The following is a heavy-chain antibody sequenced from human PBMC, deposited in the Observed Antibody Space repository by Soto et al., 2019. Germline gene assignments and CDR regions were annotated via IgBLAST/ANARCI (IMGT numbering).Heavy chain of an antibody. CDR1: GFTFSSYW. Sequence: EVQLVESGGCLVQPGGSLRLSCAASGFTFSSYWMHWVRQAPGKGLVWVSRINSDGSSTSYADSVKGRFTISRDNAKNTLYLQMNSLRAEDTAVYYCARMEATVRPQWDFDYWGQGTLVTVSS. V-gene: IGHV3-74*01. D-gene: IGHD4-17*01. CDR3: ARMEATVRPQWDFDY. CDR2: INSDGSST. J-gene: IGHJ4*02.